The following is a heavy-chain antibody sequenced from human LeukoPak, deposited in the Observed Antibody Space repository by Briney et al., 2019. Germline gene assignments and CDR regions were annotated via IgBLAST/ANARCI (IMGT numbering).Heavy chain of an antibody. J-gene: IGHJ4*02. CDR1: GFTFSNYA. CDR3: ARQQFDSSGYYFDY. Sequence: GGSLRLSCAASGFTFSNYAMSWVRQAPGQGLEWVSGISGSGGSTYYADSVKGRFTISRDNSKNTLFLQMNSLRAEDTAVYYCARQQFDSSGYYFDYWGQGTLVTVSS. D-gene: IGHD3-22*01. V-gene: IGHV3-23*01. CDR2: ISGSGGST.